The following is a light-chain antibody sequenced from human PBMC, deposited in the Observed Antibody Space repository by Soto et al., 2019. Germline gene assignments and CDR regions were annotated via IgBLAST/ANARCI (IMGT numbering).Light chain of an antibody. CDR2: GVS. J-gene: IGKJ5*01. CDR1: QSVSSYY. Sequence: EIVLTQSPGTLSLSPGERATLSCRASQSVSSYYLAWYQQKPGQAPRLLIYGVSSRASGVPDRFSGSGSGTNFTLTINRLEPEDFAVYFCQQYNNWPPITFGQGTRLEIK. CDR3: QQYNNWPPIT. V-gene: IGKV3-20*01.